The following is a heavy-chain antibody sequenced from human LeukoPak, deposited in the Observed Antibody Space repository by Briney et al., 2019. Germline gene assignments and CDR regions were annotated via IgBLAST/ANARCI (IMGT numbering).Heavy chain of an antibody. CDR3: AGVRSSRYVFDY. J-gene: IGHJ4*02. V-gene: IGHV4-30-4*08. CDR1: GCSISSGDYY. D-gene: IGHD3-22*01. Sequence: PSQTLSLTCTVSGCSISSGDYYWSWMRQPPGKGLVWIGNIYYSESSYYNPSLKSRVTMSVDTSKNHFSLNLRSVTAADTAVYYCAGVRSSRYVFDYWGQGTLVTVSS. CDR2: IYYSESS.